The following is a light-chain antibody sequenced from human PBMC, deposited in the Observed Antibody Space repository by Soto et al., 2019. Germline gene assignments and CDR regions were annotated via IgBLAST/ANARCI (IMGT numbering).Light chain of an antibody. J-gene: IGKJ1*01. Sequence: EIVRTESPATLSVSLGERATLACAGSQSVRSNLAWYQQKPGQAPRLLIYGASNRATGIPVRFSGSGSGTEFTLTIRSLQPDDFATYYCQNYKMYSPWTFGQGSMGDIK. CDR3: QNYKMYSPWT. V-gene: IGKV3-15*01. CDR2: GAS. CDR1: QSVRSN.